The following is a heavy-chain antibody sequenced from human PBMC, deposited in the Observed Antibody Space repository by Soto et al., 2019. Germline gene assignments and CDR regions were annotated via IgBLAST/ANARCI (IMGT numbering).Heavy chain of an antibody. J-gene: IGHJ6*02. V-gene: IGHV3-21*01. D-gene: IGHD2-21*02. Sequence: GSLRLSCAASGFTFGTFTMSWVRQAPGKGLEWVSSIGTTSTYIYYADSVRGRFTISRDNAKNSLYLQMNSLRAEDTAVYFCARVMCGDCSSYYYYSMDVWGQGTTVTVSS. CDR3: ARVMCGDCSSYYYYSMDV. CDR2: IGTTSTYI. CDR1: GFTFGTFT.